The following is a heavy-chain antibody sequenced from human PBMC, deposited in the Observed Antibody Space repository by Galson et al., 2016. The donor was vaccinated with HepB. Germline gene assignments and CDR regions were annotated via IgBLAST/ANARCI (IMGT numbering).Heavy chain of an antibody. J-gene: IGHJ3*02. CDR3: ARVLAAQRRGRRAQDAFDI. CDR2: INQDGSLK. CDR1: DDSFSGHY. D-gene: IGHD6-25*01. Sequence: ETLSLTCAVYDDSFSGHYWSWIRQAPGKGLEWVANINQDGSLKYYVDSVRGRFTISRDNYKNTLYLQMNSLRAEDTAVYFCARVLAAQRRGRRAQDAFDIWGQGTMVTVSS. V-gene: IGHV3-7*03.